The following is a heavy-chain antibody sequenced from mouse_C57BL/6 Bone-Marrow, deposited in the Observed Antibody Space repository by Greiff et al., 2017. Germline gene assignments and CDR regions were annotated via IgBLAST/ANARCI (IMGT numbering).Heavy chain of an antibody. Sequence: EVQVVESGAELVKPGASVKLSCTASGFNIKDYYMHWVKQRTEQGLEWIGRIDPEDGETKYAPKFQGKATITADTSSNTAYLQLSSLTSEDTAVYYCAKTAQATYYFDYWGQGTTLTVAS. V-gene: IGHV14-2*01. J-gene: IGHJ2*01. CDR2: IDPEDGET. CDR3: AKTAQATYYFDY. CDR1: GFNIKDYY. D-gene: IGHD3-2*02.